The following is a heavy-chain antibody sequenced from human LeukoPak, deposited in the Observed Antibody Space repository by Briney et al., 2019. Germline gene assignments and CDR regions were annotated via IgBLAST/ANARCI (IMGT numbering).Heavy chain of an antibody. CDR3: ARKGYYYYYYGMDV. CDR1: GGSFSGYY. Sequence: KPSETLSLTCAVYGGSFSGYYWSWIRQPPGKGLEWIGEINHSGCTNYNPSLKSRVTISVDTSKNQFSLKLSSVTAADTAVYYCARKGYYYYYYGMDVWGQGTTVTVSS. V-gene: IGHV4-34*01. J-gene: IGHJ6*02. CDR2: INHSGCT. D-gene: IGHD2-15*01.